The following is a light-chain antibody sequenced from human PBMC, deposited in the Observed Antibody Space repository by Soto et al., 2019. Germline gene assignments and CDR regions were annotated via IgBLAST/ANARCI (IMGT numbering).Light chain of an antibody. CDR3: QQSESTSWT. CDR1: QTINSY. Sequence: DIQMTQSPSSLSASVGDRVTITCRASQTINSYLNWYQQKPGKAPKLLIYAASTLQSGVPSRFSGSGSGTDFTLTISSLRPEDFATYYCQQSESTSWTFXQGTKV. J-gene: IGKJ1*01. V-gene: IGKV1-39*01. CDR2: AAS.